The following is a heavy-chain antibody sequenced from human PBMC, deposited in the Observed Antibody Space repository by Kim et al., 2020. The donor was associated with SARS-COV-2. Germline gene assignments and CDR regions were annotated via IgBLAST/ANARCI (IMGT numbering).Heavy chain of an antibody. J-gene: IGHJ4*02. Sequence: ADSVKGRFTISRDNAKNSLYLQMNSLRAEDTAVYYCARDLFDSSGYSDYWGQGTLVTVSS. CDR3: ARDLFDSSGYSDY. D-gene: IGHD3-22*01. V-gene: IGHV3-21*01.